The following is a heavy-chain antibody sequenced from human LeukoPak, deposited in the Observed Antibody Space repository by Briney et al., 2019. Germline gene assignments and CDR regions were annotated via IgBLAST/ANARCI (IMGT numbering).Heavy chain of an antibody. V-gene: IGHV3-74*01. CDR2: INQDETKA. CDR3: GRGGDGIDV. CDR1: GFTFWNYL. Sequence: PGGSLRLSCAVSGFTFWNYLMHGVRHAPGGGVVWVSRINQDETKAYADSVKGRFTVSRDNAKNMMYLQLNGLRAEDTAVYLCGRGGDGIDVWGQGTTVIVSS. D-gene: IGHD5-24*01. J-gene: IGHJ3*01.